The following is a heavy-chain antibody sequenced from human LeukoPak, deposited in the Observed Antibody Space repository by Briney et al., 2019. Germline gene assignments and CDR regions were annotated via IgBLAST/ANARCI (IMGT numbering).Heavy chain of an antibody. Sequence: SETLSLTCTVSTGSINTYFWTLVRQPAGKGLEWIGRISDSGRTYYNPSLESRVTISLDTSNNQFSLKVTSVTAADTAVYYCARGKEMTKTSGYYSFDYWGQGTLVSVSS. CDR2: ISDSGRT. V-gene: IGHV4-4*07. CDR3: ARGKEMTKTSGYYSFDY. J-gene: IGHJ4*02. CDR1: TGSINTYF. D-gene: IGHD3-9*01.